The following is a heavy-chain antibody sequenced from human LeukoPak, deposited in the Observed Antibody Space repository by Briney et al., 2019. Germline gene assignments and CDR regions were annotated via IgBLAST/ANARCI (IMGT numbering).Heavy chain of an antibody. V-gene: IGHV4-34*01. D-gene: IGHD6-13*01. CDR3: AREVSSSWYGDYYYYMDV. CDR2: IDHSGST. Sequence: SETLSLTCAVYGGSFSGYYWNWIRQPPGKGLEWIGEIDHSGSTNYNPSLKSRVTISVDTSKNQFSLKLSSVTAADTAVYYCAREVSSSWYGDYYYYMDVWGKGTTVTVSS. J-gene: IGHJ6*03. CDR1: GGSFSGYY.